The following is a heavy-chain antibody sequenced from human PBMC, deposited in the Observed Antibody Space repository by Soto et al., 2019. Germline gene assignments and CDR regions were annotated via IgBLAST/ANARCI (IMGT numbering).Heavy chain of an antibody. J-gene: IGHJ4*02. CDR3: AKDLIRGDGYVDSDY. D-gene: IGHD3-10*01. Sequence: EVELLESGGALIQPGGSLRLSCAASGFIFSNYAMFWVRQAPGKGLDWVSTIYAGGGTTHYAESVKGRFTISRDNSNNRLYLQMNNLRAEDTAVYFCAKDLIRGDGYVDSDYWGQGTLVTVSS. V-gene: IGHV3-23*01. CDR1: GFIFSNYA. CDR2: IYAGGGTT.